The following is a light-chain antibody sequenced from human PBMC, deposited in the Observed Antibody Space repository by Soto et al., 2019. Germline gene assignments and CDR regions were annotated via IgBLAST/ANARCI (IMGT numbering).Light chain of an antibody. V-gene: IGKV3-15*01. CDR3: QQYDNWPWT. CDR2: GAF. J-gene: IGKJ1*01. CDR1: QSISCT. Sequence: EIVMTNSPATLSVSQGGRATLSCRASQSISCTLACYQQKPGQAPRLLIYGAFTRATGFPARFSGSGSGTDFTLTITSLQSEDFAVYYCQQYDNWPWTFGQGTKVDIK.